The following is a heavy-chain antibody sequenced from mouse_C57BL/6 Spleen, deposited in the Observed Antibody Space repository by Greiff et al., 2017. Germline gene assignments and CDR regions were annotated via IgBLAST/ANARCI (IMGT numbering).Heavy chain of an antibody. D-gene: IGHD3-2*02. CDR3: ARTQTAQAPSAY. Sequence: QVQLKESGPELVKPGASVKLSCKASGYTFTSYWMHWVKQRPGQGLEWIGNINPSNGGTNYNEKFKSKATLTVDKSSSTAYMQLSSLTSEDSAVYYCARTQTAQAPSAYWGQGTLVTVSA. CDR1: GYTFTSYW. V-gene: IGHV1-53*01. CDR2: INPSNGGT. J-gene: IGHJ3*01.